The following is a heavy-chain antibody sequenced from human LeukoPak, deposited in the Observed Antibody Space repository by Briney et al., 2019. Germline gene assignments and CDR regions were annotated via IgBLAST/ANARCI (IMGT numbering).Heavy chain of an antibody. D-gene: IGHD4-17*01. J-gene: IGHJ4*02. CDR1: GGSISSGGYS. V-gene: IGHV4-30-2*05. CDR2: IYHGGSA. CDR3: ARWPTTVTTISVHDY. Sequence: PSQTLSLTCVVSGGSISSGGYSWNWIRQPPGKALDYIGYIYHGGSAYYNPSLKSRVTISVDTSKNQFSLKLSSVTAADTAVYYCARWPTTVTTISVHDYWGQGTLVTVSS.